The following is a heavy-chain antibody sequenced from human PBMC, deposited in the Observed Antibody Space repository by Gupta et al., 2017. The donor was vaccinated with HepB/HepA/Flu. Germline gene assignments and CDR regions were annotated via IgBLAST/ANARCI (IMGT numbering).Heavy chain of an antibody. J-gene: IGHJ6*03. CDR3: AREQYSSSSGRYYYYYMDV. CDR1: GGSIRSDGYY. Sequence: QVQLQESGPGLVKPSQTLSLTCTVSGGSIRSDGYYWTWIRQHPGKGLEWIGYIYYNGATYYNPSLTSRVTFSVDTSQSQFSLKLSSGTAADTAVYYCAREQYSSSSGRYYYYYMDVWGKGTTVTVSS. V-gene: IGHV4-31*03. CDR2: IYYNGAT. D-gene: IGHD6-6*01.